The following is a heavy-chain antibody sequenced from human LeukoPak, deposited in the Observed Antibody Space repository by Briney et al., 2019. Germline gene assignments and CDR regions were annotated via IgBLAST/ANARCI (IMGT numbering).Heavy chain of an antibody. CDR1: GFTFSSYA. D-gene: IGHD3-9*01. CDR3: ARGESYYDILTGYPLDY. V-gene: IGHV3-30*04. Sequence: PGGSLRLSCAASGFTFSSYAMHWVRQAPGKGLEWVAVISYDGSNKYYADSVKGRFTISRDNPKNTLYLQMNSLRAEDTAVYYCARGESYYDILTGYPLDYWGQGTLVTVSS. J-gene: IGHJ4*02. CDR2: ISYDGSNK.